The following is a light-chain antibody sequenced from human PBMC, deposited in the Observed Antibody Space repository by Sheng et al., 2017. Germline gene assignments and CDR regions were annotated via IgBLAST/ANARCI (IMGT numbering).Light chain of an antibody. Sequence: SLDLTQPPSVSVSPRADSLNHLLWPYIGGSVCFSWYQQKTGQSPSWSSSNMSSGPQGSLRRFSGSQSGSTSTLTIRGTQAMDEAVYHCQAWDSRAAIWVFGGGTKLTVL. CDR3: QAWDSRAAIWV. CDR1: IGGSV. J-gene: IGLJ3*02. CDR2: NMS. V-gene: IGLV3-1*01.